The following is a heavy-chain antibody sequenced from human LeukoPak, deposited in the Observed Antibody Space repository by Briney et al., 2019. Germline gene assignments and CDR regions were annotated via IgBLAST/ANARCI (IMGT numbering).Heavy chain of an antibody. V-gene: IGHV3-9*01. J-gene: IGHJ4*02. CDR3: ARDAYADFDY. CDR1: GFTFDDYA. CDR2: ISGSGVTT. Sequence: GGSLRLSCAASGFTFDDYAMHWVRQAPGKGLEWVSAISGSGVTTYYADSVKGRFTISRDNAKNTLYLQMNSLRAEDTAVYYCARDAYADFDYWGQGTLVTVSS. D-gene: IGHD2-2*01.